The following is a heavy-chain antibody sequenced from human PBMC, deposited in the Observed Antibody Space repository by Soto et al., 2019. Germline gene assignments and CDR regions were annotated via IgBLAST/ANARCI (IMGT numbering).Heavy chain of an antibody. V-gene: IGHV4-59*01. Sequence: PSETLSLTCSVSGGSISSYYWSWIRQPPGKGLEWIGYISYSGSTKYNPSLKSRLTISVDTSKNQFSLKLSSVTAADTAVYYCARDISSGGYYYFDYWGQGTLVTVS. J-gene: IGHJ4*02. D-gene: IGHD3-22*01. CDR1: GGSISSYY. CDR3: ARDISSGGYYYFDY. CDR2: ISYSGST.